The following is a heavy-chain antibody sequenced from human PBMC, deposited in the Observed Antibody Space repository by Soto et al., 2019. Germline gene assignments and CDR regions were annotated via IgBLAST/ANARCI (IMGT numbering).Heavy chain of an antibody. D-gene: IGHD2-15*01. CDR1: GFTFDDYA. V-gene: IGHV3-9*01. CDR3: AKGSGGTYHYDGMDV. Sequence: EVQLVESGGGLVQPGRSLRLSCAASGFTFDDYAMHWVRQAPGKGLEWVSGINWNSGNIGYADSVKGRFTISRDTAKNSLYLQMNSLRAEDTASYYCAKGSGGTYHYDGMDVWGQGTTVTVSS. J-gene: IGHJ6*02. CDR2: INWNSGNI.